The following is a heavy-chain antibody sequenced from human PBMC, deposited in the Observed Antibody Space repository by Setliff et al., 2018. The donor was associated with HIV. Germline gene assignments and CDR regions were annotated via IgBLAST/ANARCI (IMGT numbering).Heavy chain of an antibody. J-gene: IGHJ4*02. CDR2: ISSSSSTI. CDR1: GFTFSNYA. CDR3: AKSQVRYSSGWFFFDY. Sequence: GGSLRLSCAASGFTFSNYAMNWVRQAPGKGLEWVSYISSSSSTIYYADSVKGRFTISRDNAKNSLYLQMNSLRAEDTAVYYCAKSQVRYSSGWFFFDYWGQGTLVTVAS. D-gene: IGHD6-19*01. V-gene: IGHV3-48*01.